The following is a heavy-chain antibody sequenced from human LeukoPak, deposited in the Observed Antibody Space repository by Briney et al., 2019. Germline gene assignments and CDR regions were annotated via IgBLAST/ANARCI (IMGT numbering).Heavy chain of an antibody. V-gene: IGHV4-34*01. Sequence: PSETLSLTCAVYGGSFSGYYWSWIRQPPGKGLEWIGEINHSGSTNHNPSLKSRVTISVDTSKNQFSLKLSSVTAADTAVYYCARVGTTSYGMDVWGQGTTVTVSS. CDR3: ARVGTTSYGMDV. J-gene: IGHJ6*02. CDR2: INHSGST. CDR1: GGSFSGYY. D-gene: IGHD4-17*01.